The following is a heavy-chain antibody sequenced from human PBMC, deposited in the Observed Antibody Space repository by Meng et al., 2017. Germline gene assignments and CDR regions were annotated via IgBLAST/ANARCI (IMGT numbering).Heavy chain of an antibody. V-gene: IGHV3-53*01. J-gene: IGHJ4*02. CDR3: ARGGSSGYYPSPRY. D-gene: IGHD3-22*01. CDR1: GFTVSSNY. Sequence: GRSLRLSCAASGFTVSSNYMSWVRQAPGKGLEWVSVIYSGGSTYYEDSVKGRFTISRDNSKNTLYLQMNSLRAEDTDVYYCARGGSSGYYPSPRYWGQGTLVTVSS. CDR2: IYSGGST.